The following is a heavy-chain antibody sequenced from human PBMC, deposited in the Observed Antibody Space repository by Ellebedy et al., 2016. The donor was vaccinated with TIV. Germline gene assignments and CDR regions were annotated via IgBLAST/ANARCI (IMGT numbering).Heavy chain of an antibody. J-gene: IGHJ4*02. CDR3: AKDNRISGWSPYFDS. Sequence: GESLKISCAASGFTFSSYAISWVRQAPGKGLEWVSTISHSGASTYYADSVEGRFTVSRDNSKKTLHLQMNSLRAEDTDVYYCAKDNRISGWSPYFDSWGQGTVVTVSS. D-gene: IGHD6-19*01. CDR2: ISHSGAST. V-gene: IGHV3-23*01. CDR1: GFTFSSYA.